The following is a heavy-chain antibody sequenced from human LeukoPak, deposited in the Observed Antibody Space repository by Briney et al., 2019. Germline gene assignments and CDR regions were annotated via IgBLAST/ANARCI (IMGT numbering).Heavy chain of an antibody. Sequence: GGSLRLSCAASGFTFSSYDMHWVRQATGKGLEWVSAIGTAGDTYYPGSVKGRFTISRENAKNSLYLQMNSLRAGDTAVYYCARDLRYCSGGSCFAGYYYYGMDVWGQGTTVTVSS. V-gene: IGHV3-13*01. CDR1: GFTFSSYD. D-gene: IGHD2-15*01. CDR3: ARDLRYCSGGSCFAGYYYYGMDV. J-gene: IGHJ6*02. CDR2: IGTAGDT.